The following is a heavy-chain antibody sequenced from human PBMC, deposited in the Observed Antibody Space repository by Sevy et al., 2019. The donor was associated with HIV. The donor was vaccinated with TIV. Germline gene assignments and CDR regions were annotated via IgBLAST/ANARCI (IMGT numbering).Heavy chain of an antibody. Sequence: ASVKVSCRASGYTLTTYDINWVRQAPGQGLEWMGWMNPNNGNKGIAQKFQGRLTMTRNTSISTAYVELSSLTSDDTAVYYCARGFDGWDTSPGGLDVWGQGTTVTVSS. CDR2: MNPNNGNK. CDR3: ARGFDGWDTSPGGLDV. J-gene: IGHJ6*02. D-gene: IGHD1-26*01. V-gene: IGHV1-8*01. CDR1: GYTLTTYD.